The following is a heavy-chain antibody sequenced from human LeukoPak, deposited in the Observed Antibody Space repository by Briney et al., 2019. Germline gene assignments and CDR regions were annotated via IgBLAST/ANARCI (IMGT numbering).Heavy chain of an antibody. D-gene: IGHD6-19*01. Sequence: SETLSLTCTVSGGSITSYYWTWVRQPPGKGLEWIGYGYYSGTTKYNPSLKSRVTISVDASKNQFSLKVSSVTAADTAVYHCARDAYSSGYYFFDYWGQGTLVTVSS. CDR2: GYYSGTT. CDR1: GGSITSYY. J-gene: IGHJ4*02. V-gene: IGHV4-59*01. CDR3: ARDAYSSGYYFFDY.